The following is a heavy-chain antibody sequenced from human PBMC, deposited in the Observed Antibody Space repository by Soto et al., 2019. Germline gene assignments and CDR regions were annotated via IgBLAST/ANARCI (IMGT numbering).Heavy chain of an antibody. V-gene: IGHV4-4*02. D-gene: IGHD2-15*01. CDR2: IWHTGRP. J-gene: IGHJ4*02. CDR1: GDSLTNNHW. Sequence: QLQLRELGPGLVQPSGTLSLTCDVSGDSLTNNHWWSWVRQAPGKGLEWIGEIWHTGRPNYNPSLKSRVAIPIDKSKNQFSLKLSSVTAADTAVYYCVRDSRTGCSSINCYMHWGQGTLVTVSS. CDR3: VRDSRTGCSSINCYMH.